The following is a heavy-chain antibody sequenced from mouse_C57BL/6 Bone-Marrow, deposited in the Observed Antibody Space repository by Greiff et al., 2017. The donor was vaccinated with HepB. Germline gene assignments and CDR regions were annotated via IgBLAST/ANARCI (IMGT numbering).Heavy chain of an antibody. CDR1: GFTFSSYG. CDR2: ISSGGSYT. J-gene: IGHJ3*01. Sequence: VQLKESGGDLVKPGGSLKLSCAASGFTFSSYGMSWVRQTPDKRLEWVATISSGGSYTYYPDSVKGRFTISRDNAKNTLYLQMSSLKSEDTAMYYCARRFAYWGQGTLVTVSA. V-gene: IGHV5-6*01. CDR3: ARRFAY.